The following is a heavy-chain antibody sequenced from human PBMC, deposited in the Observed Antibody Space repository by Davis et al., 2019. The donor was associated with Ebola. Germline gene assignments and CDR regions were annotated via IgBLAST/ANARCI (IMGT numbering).Heavy chain of an antibody. V-gene: IGHV1-18*04. D-gene: IGHD1-1*01. CDR2: INPHNGNT. J-gene: IGHJ4*02. Sequence: ASVKVSCKASGYTFTNYGITWVRQAPGQGLEWMGWINPHNGNTNYAQNVQGRVTMTRDTSISTAYMELSRLRSDDTAVYYCARAQFLTTSDHWGQGTLVTVSS. CDR3: ARAQFLTTSDH. CDR1: GYTFTNYG.